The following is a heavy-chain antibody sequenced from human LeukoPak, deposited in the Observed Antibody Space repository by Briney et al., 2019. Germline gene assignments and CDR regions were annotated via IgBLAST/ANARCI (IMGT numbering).Heavy chain of an antibody. CDR2: INHSGST. V-gene: IGHV4-34*01. CDR3: ARAFGAYCTNGVCYHFDY. J-gene: IGHJ4*02. CDR1: GGSFRGYY. Sequence: SETLSLTCAVYGGSFRGYYWSWIRQPPGKGLEWIGEINHSGSTNYNPSLKSRVTISVDTSKNQFSLKLSSVTAADTAVYYCARAFGAYCTNGVCYHFDYWGQGTLVTVSS. D-gene: IGHD2-8*01.